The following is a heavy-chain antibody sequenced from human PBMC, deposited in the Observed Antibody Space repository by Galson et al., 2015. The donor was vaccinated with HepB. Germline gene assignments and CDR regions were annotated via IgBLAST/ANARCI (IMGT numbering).Heavy chain of an antibody. Sequence: LRLSCAASGFTFSNYAMSWVRQAPGKGLEWVSGISGAGLTTYYPDSVKGRFTISRDNSKSMLYMEINSLRADDTAVYYCATRAPLSPETTSGRYFDSWGQGTLVTVPS. J-gene: IGHJ4*02. CDR3: ATRAPLSPETTSGRYFDS. CDR1: GFTFSNYA. V-gene: IGHV3-23*01. CDR2: ISGAGLTT. D-gene: IGHD4-17*01.